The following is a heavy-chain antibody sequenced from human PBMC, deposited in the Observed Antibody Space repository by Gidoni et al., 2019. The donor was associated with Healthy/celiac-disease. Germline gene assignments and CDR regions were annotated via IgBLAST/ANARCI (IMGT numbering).Heavy chain of an antibody. J-gene: IGHJ3*02. CDR2: ISGSGGST. D-gene: IGHD3-9*01. V-gene: IGHV3-23*01. CDR1: GFTFSSYA. CDR3: AKDLLDSGLRYFDWYGGAFDI. Sequence: EVQLLESGGGLVQPGGSLRLSCAASGFTFSSYALSWVRQAPGKGLEGVSAISGSGGSTYYADSVKGRFTISRDNSKNTLYLQMNSLRAEDTAVYYCAKDLLDSGLRYFDWYGGAFDIWGQGTMVTVSS.